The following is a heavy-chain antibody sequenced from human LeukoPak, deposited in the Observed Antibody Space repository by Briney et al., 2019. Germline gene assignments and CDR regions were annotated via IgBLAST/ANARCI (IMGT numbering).Heavy chain of an antibody. CDR3: ANLEDCSGGSCYFQH. V-gene: IGHV3-23*01. CDR2: ISGSGGST. CDR1: GFPFSTYA. D-gene: IGHD2-15*01. J-gene: IGHJ1*01. Sequence: GGSLRLSCAASGFPFSTYAMSWVRQAPGKGLEWVSAISGSGGSTYYADSVKGRFTISRDNSKNTLYLQMNSLRAEDTAVYYCANLEDCSGGSCYFQHWGQGTLVTVSS.